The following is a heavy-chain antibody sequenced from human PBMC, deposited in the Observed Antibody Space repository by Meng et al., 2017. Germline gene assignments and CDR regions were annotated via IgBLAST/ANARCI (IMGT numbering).Heavy chain of an antibody. Sequence: GSLRLSCTVSGGSISSSSYYWGWIRQPPGKGLEWIGSIYYSGSTYYNPSLKSRVTISVDTSKNQFSLKLSSVTAADTAVYYCARAYYGSSPDYWGQGTLVTVSS. CDR2: IYYSGST. V-gene: IGHV4-39*07. CDR1: GGSISSSSYY. CDR3: ARAYYGSSPDY. J-gene: IGHJ4*02. D-gene: IGHD3-22*01.